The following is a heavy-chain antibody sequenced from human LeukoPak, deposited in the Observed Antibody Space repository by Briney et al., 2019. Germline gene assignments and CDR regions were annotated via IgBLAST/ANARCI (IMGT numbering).Heavy chain of an antibody. CDR2: ISSSSSYI. CDR1: GFTFSSYS. Sequence: GGSLRLSCAASGFTFSSYSMNWVRQAPGKGLEWVSSISSSSSYIYYADSVKGRFTISRDNAKNSLYLQMNSLRAEDTAVYYCARVHPITIFGVVIFDLDYWGQGTLVTASS. J-gene: IGHJ4*02. D-gene: IGHD3-3*01. V-gene: IGHV3-21*01. CDR3: ARVHPITIFGVVIFDLDY.